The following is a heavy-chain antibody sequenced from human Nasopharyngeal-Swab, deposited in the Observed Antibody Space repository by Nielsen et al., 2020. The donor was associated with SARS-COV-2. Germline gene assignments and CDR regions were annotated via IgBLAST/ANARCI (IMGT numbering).Heavy chain of an antibody. D-gene: IGHD1-26*01. CDR3: ARDMGANFDP. Sequence: GGSLRLSCAASGFTFSTAWMSWVRQAPGKGLEWVAVISYDGSNKYYADSVKGRFTISRDNSKNTLYLQMNSLRAEDTAVYYCARDMGANFDPWGQGTTVTVSS. J-gene: IGHJ5*02. V-gene: IGHV3-30*03. CDR1: GFTFSTAW. CDR2: ISYDGSNK.